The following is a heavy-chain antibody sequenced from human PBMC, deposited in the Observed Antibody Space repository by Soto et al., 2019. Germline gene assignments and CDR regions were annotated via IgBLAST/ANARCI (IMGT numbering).Heavy chain of an antibody. V-gene: IGHV4-59*01. D-gene: IGHD3-3*01. J-gene: IGHJ4*02. CDR3: AQGPGYDFWSGYYGGIGY. CDR2: IYYSGST. Sequence: QVQLQESGPGLVKPSETLSLTCTVSGGSISSYYWSWIRQPPGKGLEWIGYIYYSGSTNYNPSLKSRVTISVDTSKNQFSLKLSSVTAADTAVYYCAQGPGYDFWSGYYGGIGYWGQGTLVTVSS. CDR1: GGSISSYY.